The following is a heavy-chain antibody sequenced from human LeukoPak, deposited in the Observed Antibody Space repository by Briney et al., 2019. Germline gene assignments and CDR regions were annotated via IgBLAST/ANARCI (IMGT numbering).Heavy chain of an antibody. Sequence: SETLSLTCTVSGGSISSSSYYWGWIRQPPGKGLEWIGSIYYSGSTYYNPSLKSRVTISVDTSKNQFSLKLSSVTAADTAVYYCARWRYQVAGTYWFDPWGQGTLVTVSS. CDR3: ARWRYQVAGTYWFDP. D-gene: IGHD6-19*01. CDR2: IYYSGST. CDR1: GGSISSSSYY. V-gene: IGHV4-39*01. J-gene: IGHJ5*02.